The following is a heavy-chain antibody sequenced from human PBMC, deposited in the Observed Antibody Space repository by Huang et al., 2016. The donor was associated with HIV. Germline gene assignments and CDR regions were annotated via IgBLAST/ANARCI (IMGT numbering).Heavy chain of an antibody. V-gene: IGHV3-11*04. CDR2: IRGRCYSI. J-gene: IGHJ6*03. D-gene: IGHD3-22*01. CDR3: ARGQTAYYDSSGHMDV. CDR1: GFTLSDNY. Sequence: QVQLVESGGGLVKPGGSLRLSCAASGFTLSDNYVNWIRQAPGKGMEWVSYIRGRCYSIYYADSVNGRFTISRDNAKNSLYLQMNSLRVEDTGIYFCARGQTAYYDSSGHMDVWGKGTTVSVSS.